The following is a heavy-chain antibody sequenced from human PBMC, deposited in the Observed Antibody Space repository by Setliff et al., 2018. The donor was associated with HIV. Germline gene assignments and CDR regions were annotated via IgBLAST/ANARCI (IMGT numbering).Heavy chain of an antibody. V-gene: IGHV4-61*02. Sequence: PSETLSLTCNVSGGSISSVNYYWNWIRQPAGKGLEWIGRIYASGSPTYNSSLESRVTISVDTSKNHPSLRLNSVTAAHTAVYFCARAPRYYRGWYIPEYFDNWGEGTLVTVSS. J-gene: IGHJ4*02. CDR2: IYASGSP. CDR3: ARAPRYYRGWYIPEYFDN. D-gene: IGHD6-19*01. CDR1: GGSISSVNYY.